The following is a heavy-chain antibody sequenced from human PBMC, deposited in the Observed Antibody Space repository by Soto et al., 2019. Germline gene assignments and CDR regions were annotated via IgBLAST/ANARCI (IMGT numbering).Heavy chain of an antibody. CDR2: VYSTGGT. D-gene: IGHD1-26*01. V-gene: IGHV4-4*07. CDR1: GDSIGRFY. J-gene: IGHJ6*02. Sequence: GTLSLTCNVSGDSIGRFYWSWIRQSAEKGLEWIGRVYSTGGTAYNPALKGRVTISLDRSNNHVSLEMNSVTAADTAVYFCARDLSGTGLDIWGRGTRVTVSS. CDR3: ARDLSGTGLDI.